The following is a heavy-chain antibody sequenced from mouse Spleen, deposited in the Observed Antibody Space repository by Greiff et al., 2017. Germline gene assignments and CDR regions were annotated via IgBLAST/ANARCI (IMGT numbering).Heavy chain of an antibody. D-gene: IGHD2-3*01. J-gene: IGHJ3*01. CDR2: ISSGGGNT. V-gene: IGHV5-9-3*01. CDR1: GFTFSSYA. CDR3: ARPIYDGYYAWFAY. Sequence: EVQLVESGGGLVKLGGSLKLSCAASGFTFSSYAMSWVRQTPEKRLEWVATISSGGGNTYYPDSVKGRFTISRDNAKNTLYLQMSSLKSEDTAMYYCARPIYDGYYAWFAYWGQGTLVTVSA.